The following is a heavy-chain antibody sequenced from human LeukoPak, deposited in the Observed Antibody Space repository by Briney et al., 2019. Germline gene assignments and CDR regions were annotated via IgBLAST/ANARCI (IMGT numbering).Heavy chain of an antibody. J-gene: IGHJ4*02. CDR3: ARDSNWNELFDY. V-gene: IGHV3-48*03. D-gene: IGHD1-1*01. Sequence: GGSLRLSCGASGFAFSSYEMNWVRQAPGKGLEWVSYISSSGSTIYYADSVKGRFTISRDNAKNSLYLQMNSLRAEDTAVYYCARDSNWNELFDYWGQGTLVTVSS. CDR1: GFAFSSYE. CDR2: ISSSGSTI.